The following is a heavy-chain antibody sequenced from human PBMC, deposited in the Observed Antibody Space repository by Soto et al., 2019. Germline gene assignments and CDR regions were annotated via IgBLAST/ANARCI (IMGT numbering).Heavy chain of an antibody. J-gene: IGHJ5*02. Sequence: EVQLVESGGGLVQPGRSLRLSCVISGVAFDDYAMHWVRQVPGKGLEWVAGISWSGSTIDYADSVKGRFTISRDNAKNSMYLQMDSLRGEDTAVYYCVRGGSNYASWGQGTLVTVSS. CDR2: ISWSGSTI. CDR1: GVAFDDYA. D-gene: IGHD4-4*01. CDR3: VRGGSNYAS. V-gene: IGHV3-9*01.